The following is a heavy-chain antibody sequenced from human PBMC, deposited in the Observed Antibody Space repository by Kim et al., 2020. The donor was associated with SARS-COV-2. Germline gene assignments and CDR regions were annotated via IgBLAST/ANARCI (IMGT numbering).Heavy chain of an antibody. CDR3: AKQGYIFELNTYYGRDL. J-gene: IGHJ6*02. CDR2: ISYEGSKK. CDR1: GFSFNNYG. V-gene: IGHV3-30*18. Sequence: GGSLRLSCAASGFSFNNYGMHWVRQAPGKGLEWVAFISYEGSKKQYPDSLKGRFTVSRDYSKNTLYLQMNSLTAEDTAVYYCAKQGYIFELNTYYGRDLWGQGTTVTVSS. D-gene: IGHD5-12*01.